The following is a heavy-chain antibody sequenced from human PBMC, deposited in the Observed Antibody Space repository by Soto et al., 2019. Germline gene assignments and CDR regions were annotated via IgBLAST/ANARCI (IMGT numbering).Heavy chain of an antibody. CDR3: ARASGLYDYVWGSYRYTGWFDP. CDR1: GGSFSGYY. V-gene: IGHV4-34*01. CDR2: INHSGST. Sequence: SETLSLTCAVYGGSFSGYYWSWIRQPPGKGLEWIGEINHSGSTNYNPSLKSRVTISVDTSKNQFSLKLSSVTAADTAVYYCARASGLYDYVWGSYRYTGWFDPWGQGTLVTVSS. J-gene: IGHJ5*02. D-gene: IGHD3-16*02.